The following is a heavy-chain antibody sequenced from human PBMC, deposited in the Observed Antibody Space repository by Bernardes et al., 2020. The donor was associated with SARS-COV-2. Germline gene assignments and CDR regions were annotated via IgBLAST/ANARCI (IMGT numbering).Heavy chain of an antibody. J-gene: IGHJ4*02. Sequence: GGSLSLSCAASGFTFSSYEMNWVRQAPGKGLEWVSYISSSGSTIYYADSVKGRFTISRDNAKNSLYLQMNSLRAEDTAVYYCARIEGGGYCTGGVCSSLHFDYWGQGTLVTVSS. CDR2: ISSSGSTI. CDR1: GFTFSSYE. V-gene: IGHV3-48*03. D-gene: IGHD2-8*02. CDR3: ARIEGGGYCTGGVCSSLHFDY.